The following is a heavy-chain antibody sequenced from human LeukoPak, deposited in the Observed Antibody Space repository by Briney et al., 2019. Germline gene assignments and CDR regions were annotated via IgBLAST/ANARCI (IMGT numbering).Heavy chain of an antibody. Sequence: GGSLRLSCAASGFTFSNAWMSWVRQAPGKGLEWVGRIKSKTDGGTTDYAAPVKGGFTISRDDSKNTLYLQMNSLKTEDTAVYYCTIGDYDILTGYSDWGQGTLVTVSS. CDR3: TIGDYDILTGYSD. J-gene: IGHJ4*02. D-gene: IGHD3-9*01. CDR1: GFTFSNAW. CDR2: IKSKTDGGTT. V-gene: IGHV3-15*01.